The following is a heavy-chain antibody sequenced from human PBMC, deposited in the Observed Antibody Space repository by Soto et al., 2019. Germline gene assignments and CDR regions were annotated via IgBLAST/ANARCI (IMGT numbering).Heavy chain of an antibody. J-gene: IGHJ6*02. CDR1: GGSVSSGSYY. CDR2: IYYSGST. CDR3: ARVPYSSSWYVGYYYYYGMDV. V-gene: IGHV4-61*01. D-gene: IGHD6-13*01. Sequence: PSETLSLTCTVSGGSVSSGSYYWSWIRQPPGKRLEWIGYIYYSGSTNYNPSLKSRVTISVDTSKNQFSLKLSPVTAADTAVYYCARVPYSSSWYVGYYYYYGMDVWGQGTTVTVSS.